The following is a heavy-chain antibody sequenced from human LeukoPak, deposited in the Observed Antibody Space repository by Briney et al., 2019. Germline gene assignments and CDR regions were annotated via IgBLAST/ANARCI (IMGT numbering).Heavy chain of an antibody. CDR1: GGTFSSYA. Sequence: ASVKVSCKASGGTFSSYAISWVRQATGQGLEWMGWINPNNGNTGYAQKFQGRVTLTRDTSISTAYMEVSSLRSEDTAVYYCATTVTQEYYYHYGLDVWGQGTTVTVSS. V-gene: IGHV1-8*02. CDR2: INPNNGNT. D-gene: IGHD4-17*01. CDR3: ATTVTQEYYYHYGLDV. J-gene: IGHJ6*02.